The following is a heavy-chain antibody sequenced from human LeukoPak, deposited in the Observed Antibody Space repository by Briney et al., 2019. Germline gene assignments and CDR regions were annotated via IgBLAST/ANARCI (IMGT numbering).Heavy chain of an antibody. CDR1: GFTFSGSA. Sequence: GGSLKLSCAASGFTFSGSAMHWVRQASGKGLEWVGRIRGKANSYATAYAASVKGRFTISRDDSKNTAYLQMNSLKTEDTAVYYCTRLGSTVVTSRAKYYYYYMDVWGKGTTVTVSS. D-gene: IGHD4-23*01. V-gene: IGHV3-73*01. J-gene: IGHJ6*03. CDR3: TRLGSTVVTSRAKYYYYYMDV. CDR2: IRGKANSYAT.